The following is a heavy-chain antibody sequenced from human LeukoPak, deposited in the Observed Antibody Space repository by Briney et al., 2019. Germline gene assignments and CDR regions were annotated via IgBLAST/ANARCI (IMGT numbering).Heavy chain of an antibody. CDR3: AKTVTTQAYYWYFDL. V-gene: IGHV3-23*01. CDR1: GFTFSIYA. CDR2: IGGSGQNT. D-gene: IGHD4-17*01. J-gene: IGHJ2*01. Sequence: GGSLRLSCAASGFTFSIYAMSWVRQAPGKGLEWVSAIGGSGQNTNYADSVKGRFTISRDNSRNTLYLDMNILRAEGTAVYYCAKTVTTQAYYWYFDLWGRGTLVTVSS.